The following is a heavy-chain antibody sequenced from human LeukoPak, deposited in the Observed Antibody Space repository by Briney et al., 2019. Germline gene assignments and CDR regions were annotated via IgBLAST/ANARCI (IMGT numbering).Heavy chain of an antibody. CDR3: ARDRYYDSSGYSPSIYYYYYYMDV. J-gene: IGHJ6*03. CDR1: GYTFTGYY. Sequence: ASVKVSCKASGYTFTGYYMHWVRQAPGQGLEWMGWINPNSGGTNYAQKFQGRVTMTRDTSISTAYMELSRLRSDDTAVYYCARDRYYDSSGYSPSIYYYYYYMDVWGKGTTVTVSS. CDR2: INPNSGGT. D-gene: IGHD3-22*01. V-gene: IGHV1-2*02.